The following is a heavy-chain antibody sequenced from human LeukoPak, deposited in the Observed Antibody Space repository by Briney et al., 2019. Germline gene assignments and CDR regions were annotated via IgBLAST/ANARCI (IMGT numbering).Heavy chain of an antibody. CDR1: GFTFNIYA. CDR2: ITDSGDVA. CDR3: AKDAAMTTIYYFDY. V-gene: IGHV3-23*01. Sequence: GGSLRLSCAASGFTFNIYAMSWVRQAPGKGLEWVSAITDSGDVAYYADSVKGRFIVSRDNSKNTLSLQMNSLRNEDTAVYYCAKDAAMTTIYYFDYWGQGTLVTVSS. D-gene: IGHD2-21*02. J-gene: IGHJ4*02.